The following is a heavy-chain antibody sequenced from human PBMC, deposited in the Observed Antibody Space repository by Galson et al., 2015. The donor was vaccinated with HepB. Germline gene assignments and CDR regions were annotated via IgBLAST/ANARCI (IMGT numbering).Heavy chain of an antibody. CDR1: GYSFSHYW. J-gene: IGHJ5*02. CDR2: IYPGDSDT. Sequence: QSGAEVKKPGESLKISCKCSGYSFSHYWIAWVRQVPGKGLEWMGIIYPGDSDTIYGPSFQGQVTISADKSISTAYLQWSSLKASDTALYFCTRSANNGPRENWFDPWGQRTLVTVSS. D-gene: IGHD2-8*01. V-gene: IGHV5-51*01. CDR3: TRSANNGPRENWFDP.